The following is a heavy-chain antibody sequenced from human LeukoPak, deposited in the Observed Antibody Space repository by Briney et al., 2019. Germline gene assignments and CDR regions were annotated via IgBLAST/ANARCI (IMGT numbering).Heavy chain of an antibody. V-gene: IGHV4-34*01. J-gene: IGHJ5*02. Sequence: SETLSLTCAVYGGSFSGYYWSWIRQPPGKGLEWIGEINHSGSTNYNPSLKSRVTISVDTSKNQFSLKLSSVTAADTAVYYCGRHGYSSHWFDPWGQGTLVTVSS. CDR2: INHSGST. CDR1: GGSFSGYY. D-gene: IGHD5-12*01. CDR3: GRHGYSSHWFDP.